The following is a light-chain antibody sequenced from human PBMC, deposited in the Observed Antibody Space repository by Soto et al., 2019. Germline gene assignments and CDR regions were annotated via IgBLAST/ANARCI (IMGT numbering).Light chain of an antibody. Sequence: IQVTQSPTLLSASVGDRVTITCRPSQNIRTWLSWYQQKPGKAPNLLIFDASSLHSGVPSRFSGSRSGTDFTLTISSLQPEDFATYYCLLDFSYFWAFGQGAKVDIK. CDR3: LLDFSYFWA. V-gene: IGKV1-5*01. J-gene: IGKJ1*01. CDR2: DAS. CDR1: QNIRTW.